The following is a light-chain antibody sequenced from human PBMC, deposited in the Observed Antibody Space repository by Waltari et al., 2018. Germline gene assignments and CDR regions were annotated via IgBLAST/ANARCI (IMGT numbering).Light chain of an antibody. J-gene: IGLJ1*01. V-gene: IGLV1-51*01. Sequence: QSVLTQPPSVSAAPGQKVTIPCSGRSSNIGDNYVSWYQQLPGTAPKLLIFDNDKRPSEIPDRFSGSKSGTSATLGISGLQTGDEADYYCGTWDSSLSAGVFGTGTKVSVL. CDR3: GTWDSSLSAGV. CDR2: DND. CDR1: SSNIGDNY.